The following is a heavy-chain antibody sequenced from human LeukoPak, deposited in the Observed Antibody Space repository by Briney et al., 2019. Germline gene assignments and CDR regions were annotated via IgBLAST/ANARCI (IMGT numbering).Heavy chain of an antibody. CDR2: INSRGSGT. V-gene: IGHV3-74*01. Sequence: GGSLRLSCAASGFAFSSNWMHWVRQTPGKGLVWVSRINSRGSGTSYAASVEGRFTISRDNVKNTLYLQMDSLGAEDTAVYYCATSLGPLTEYWGQGTLVTVSS. D-gene: IGHD7-27*01. CDR3: ATSLGPLTEY. CDR1: GFAFSSNW. J-gene: IGHJ4*02.